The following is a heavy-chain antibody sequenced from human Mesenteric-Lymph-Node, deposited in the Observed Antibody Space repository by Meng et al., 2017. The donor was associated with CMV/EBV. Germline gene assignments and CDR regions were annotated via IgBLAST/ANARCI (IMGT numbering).Heavy chain of an antibody. CDR1: GFTFSSYG. Sequence: GESLKISCAASGFTFSSYGMHWVRQAPGKGLEWAAFIRYDGSNKYYADSVKGRFTISRDNSKNTLYLQMNSLRAEDTAVYYCANSIPAADYYGMDVWGQGTTVTVSS. J-gene: IGHJ6*02. CDR3: ANSIPAADYYGMDV. CDR2: IRYDGSNK. D-gene: IGHD2-2*01. V-gene: IGHV3-30*02.